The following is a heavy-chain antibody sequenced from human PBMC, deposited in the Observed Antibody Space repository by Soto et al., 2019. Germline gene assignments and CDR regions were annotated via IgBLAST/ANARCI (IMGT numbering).Heavy chain of an antibody. CDR2: IRSKANNYAT. CDR3: QIPSYCSGGTCDSY. D-gene: IGHD2-15*01. Sequence: GGSLRLSCAASGFTFTGSAMHWVRQASGKGLEWVGRIRSKANNYATAYAASVKDRFTISRDDSKNTAYLQLNSLKTEDTAVYYCQIPSYCSGGTCDSYWGQGTLVTVSS. J-gene: IGHJ4*02. V-gene: IGHV3-73*01. CDR1: GFTFTGSA.